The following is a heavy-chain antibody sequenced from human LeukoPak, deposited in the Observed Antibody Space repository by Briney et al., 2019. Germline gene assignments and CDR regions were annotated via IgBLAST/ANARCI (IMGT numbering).Heavy chain of an antibody. J-gene: IGHJ4*02. Sequence: PSETLSLTCTVSGASISSYYWSWIRQPPGKGLEWIGYIYDSGSTSYSPSLKSRVTISIDTSKSQFSLKLSSVTAADTAVYYCARLDRLIHFDYWGQGTLVTVSS. CDR2: IYDSGST. CDR3: ARLDRLIHFDY. V-gene: IGHV4-59*08. D-gene: IGHD2-8*01. CDR1: GASISSYY.